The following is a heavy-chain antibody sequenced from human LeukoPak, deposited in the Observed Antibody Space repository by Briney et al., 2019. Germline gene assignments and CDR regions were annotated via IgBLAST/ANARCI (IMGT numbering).Heavy chain of an antibody. CDR3: ARDWDYSSSAFDY. Sequence: GGSLRLSCAASGFTFSDYYMSWIRQAPGKGLEWVSYISSSGSTIYYADSVKGRFTISRDNAKNSLYLQMNSLRAEDTAVYYCARDWDYSSSAFDYWGQGTLVTVSS. CDR1: GFTFSDYY. CDR2: ISSSGSTI. D-gene: IGHD6-13*01. J-gene: IGHJ4*02. V-gene: IGHV3-11*01.